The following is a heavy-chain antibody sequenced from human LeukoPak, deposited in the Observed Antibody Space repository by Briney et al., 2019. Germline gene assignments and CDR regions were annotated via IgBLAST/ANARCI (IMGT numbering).Heavy chain of an antibody. V-gene: IGHV3-11*04. CDR3: ARGPYYDILTGRSPWFDP. D-gene: IGHD3-9*01. CDR2: ISSSGSTI. CDR1: GFTFSDYY. Sequence: GGSLRLSCAASGFTFSDYYMSWIRQAPGKGLEWVSYISSSGSTIYYADSVKGRFTISRDNAKNSLYLQMNSLRAEDTAVYYCARGPYYDILTGRSPWFDPWGQGTLVTVSS. J-gene: IGHJ5*02.